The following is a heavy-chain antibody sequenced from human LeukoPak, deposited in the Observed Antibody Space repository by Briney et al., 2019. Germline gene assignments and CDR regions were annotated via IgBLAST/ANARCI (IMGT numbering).Heavy chain of an antibody. CDR1: GDSVSSNSAA. CDR3: ARSCSSTSCYYFDY. J-gene: IGHJ4*02. V-gene: IGHV6-1*01. Sequence: SQTLSLTCAISGDSVSSNSAAWNWIRQSPSRGLEWLGRTYYRSTWYSDYAVSEESRITINPDTSKNQFSLHLNSVTPEDTAVYYCARSCSSTSCYYFDYWGQGTLVTVSS. D-gene: IGHD2-2*01. CDR2: TYYRSTWYS.